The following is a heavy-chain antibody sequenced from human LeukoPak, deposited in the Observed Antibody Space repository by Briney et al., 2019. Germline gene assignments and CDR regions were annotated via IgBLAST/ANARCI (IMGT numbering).Heavy chain of an antibody. D-gene: IGHD6-6*01. V-gene: IGHV3-74*01. Sequence: PGGSLRLSCTASGFSFSGHWMHWARQLPGKGLVWVSRISPTGSTTSYADSMKGRFTVSRDNAENTLYLQVNNLRAEDTAVYYCARGPNSNWSGLDFWGQGTLLTVSS. J-gene: IGHJ4*02. CDR1: GFSFSGHW. CDR2: ISPTGSTT. CDR3: ARGPNSNWSGLDF.